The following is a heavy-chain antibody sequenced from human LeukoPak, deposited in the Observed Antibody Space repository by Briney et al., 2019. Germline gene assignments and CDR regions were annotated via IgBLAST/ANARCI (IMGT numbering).Heavy chain of an antibody. CDR1: GFRLSSYS. CDR3: ARESRYCSGGSCSNPTYYFDY. V-gene: IGHV3-21*01. CDR2: ISSSSSYI. D-gene: IGHD2-15*01. J-gene: IGHJ4*02. Sequence: PGGSLRLSCTASGFRLSSYSMNWVRQAPGKGLEWVSSISSSSSYIYYADSVKGRFTISRDNAKNSLYLQMNSLRAEDTAVYYCARESRYCSGGSCSNPTYYFDYWGQGTLVTVSS.